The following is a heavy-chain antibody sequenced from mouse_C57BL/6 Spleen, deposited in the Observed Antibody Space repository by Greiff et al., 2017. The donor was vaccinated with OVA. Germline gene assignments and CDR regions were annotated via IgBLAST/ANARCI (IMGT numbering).Heavy chain of an antibody. CDR3: ARGGYGSSYFDY. CDR2: INPGSGGT. Sequence: QVQLQQSGAELVRPGTSVKVSCKASGYAFTNYLIEWVKQRPGQGLEWIGVINPGSGGTNYNEKFKGKATLTADKSSSTAYMQLSSLTSEDSAVYFCARGGYGSSYFDYWGQGTTLTVSS. D-gene: IGHD1-1*01. J-gene: IGHJ2*01. CDR1: GYAFTNYL. V-gene: IGHV1-54*01.